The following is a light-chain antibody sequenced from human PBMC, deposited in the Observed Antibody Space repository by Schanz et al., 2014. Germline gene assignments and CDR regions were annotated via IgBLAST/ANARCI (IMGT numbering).Light chain of an antibody. CDR2: EGS. J-gene: IGLJ2*01. CDR1: SSDVGSYNL. Sequence: QSALTQPASVSGSPGQSITISCTGTSSDVGSYNLVSWYQQHPGKSPNLMIFEGSKRPSGVSNRFSGSKSGNTASLTISGLQAEDEADYYCCSYAGSSTFDVVFGGGTKLTVL. CDR3: CSYAGSSTFDVV. V-gene: IGLV2-23*03.